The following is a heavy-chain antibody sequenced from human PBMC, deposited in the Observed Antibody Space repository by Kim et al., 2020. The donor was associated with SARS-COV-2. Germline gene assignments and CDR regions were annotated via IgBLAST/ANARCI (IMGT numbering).Heavy chain of an antibody. V-gene: IGHV3-9*01. CDR3: VKDRTYNSGRGEAFDV. CDR1: GFSFDDYA. D-gene: IGHD6-19*01. CDR2: ISWNSDSI. J-gene: IGHJ3*01. Sequence: GGSLRLSCAASGFSFDDYAMHWVRQAPGEGLEWVSSISWNSDSIAFADSVKGRFTISRDNAKNSLNLQMNSLRVEDTALYYCVKDRTYNSGRGEAFDVWGQGAMVTVSS.